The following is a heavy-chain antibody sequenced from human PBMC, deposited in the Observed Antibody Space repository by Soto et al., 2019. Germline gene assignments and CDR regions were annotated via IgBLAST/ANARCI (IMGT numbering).Heavy chain of an antibody. V-gene: IGHV1-18*01. CDR2: ITAYKGVT. CDR3: GRGTPGSAWYPPFDY. Sequence: QVQLVQSGAEVETPGASVKVSCKASGYTLTNYGISWVRQAPGQGLEWMGWITAYKGVTNYAQKFQGRVTMTTDTSTSTAYMELRSLKSDDTALYYCGRGTPGSAWYPPFDYWGQGTLVTVSS. J-gene: IGHJ4*02. CDR1: GYTLTNYG. D-gene: IGHD6-13*01.